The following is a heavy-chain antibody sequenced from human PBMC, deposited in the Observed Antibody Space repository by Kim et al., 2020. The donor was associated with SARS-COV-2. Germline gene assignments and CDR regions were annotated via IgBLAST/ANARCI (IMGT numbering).Heavy chain of an antibody. CDR2: INHSGST. CDR1: GGSFSGYY. CDR3: ARGWGGDIVVVVAATFFDY. V-gene: IGHV4-34*01. J-gene: IGHJ4*02. D-gene: IGHD2-15*01. Sequence: SETLSLTCAVYGGSFSGYYWSWIRQPPGKGLEWIGEINHSGSTNYNPSLKSRVTISVDTSKNQFSLKLSSVTAADTAVYYCARGWGGDIVVVVAATFFDYWGQGTLVTVSS.